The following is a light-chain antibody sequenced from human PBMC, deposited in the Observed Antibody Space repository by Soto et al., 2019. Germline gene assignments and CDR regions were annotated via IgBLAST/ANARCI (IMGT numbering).Light chain of an antibody. CDR2: DPS. V-gene: IGKV3-11*01. CDR3: RQHQYSPPIT. J-gene: IGKJ5*01. CDR1: LNVNNY. Sequence: EAGLTQSRATLSLSPGERASLSCRASLNVNNYYAWYQQQPRQPPPLLLYDPSNRAAGIPARFSGSRSGTTFTLPISSLLPEDFAIYYCRQHQYSPPITFGQGTQLDIK.